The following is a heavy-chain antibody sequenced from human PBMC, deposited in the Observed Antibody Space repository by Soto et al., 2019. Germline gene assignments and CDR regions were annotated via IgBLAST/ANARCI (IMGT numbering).Heavy chain of an antibody. CDR2: ISAYNGNT. J-gene: IGHJ6*02. Sequence: GASVKVSCKASGYTFTSYGISWVRQAPGQGLEWMGWISAYNGNTNYAQKLQGRVTMTTDTSTSTAYMELRSLRSDDTAVYYCARDNSYGDYPPELAYYYYGMDVWGQGTTVTVSS. V-gene: IGHV1-18*01. CDR1: GYTFTSYG. CDR3: ARDNSYGDYPPELAYYYYGMDV. D-gene: IGHD4-17*01.